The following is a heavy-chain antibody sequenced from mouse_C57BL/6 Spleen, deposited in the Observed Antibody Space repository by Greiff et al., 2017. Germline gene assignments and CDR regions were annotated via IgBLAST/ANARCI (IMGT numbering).Heavy chain of an antibody. CDR2: INPNNGGT. D-gene: IGHD2-1*01. J-gene: IGHJ3*01. V-gene: IGHV1-22*01. CDR3: AREKGYGNYDGIFAY. Sequence: VQLQQSGPELVKPGASVKMSCKASGYTFTVYNMHWVKQSPGKSLEWIGYINPNNGGTSYNQKFKGKATLTVNKSSSTAYMELRSLTSEESAVYYCAREKGYGNYDGIFAYWGQGTLLTVSA. CDR1: GYTFTVYN.